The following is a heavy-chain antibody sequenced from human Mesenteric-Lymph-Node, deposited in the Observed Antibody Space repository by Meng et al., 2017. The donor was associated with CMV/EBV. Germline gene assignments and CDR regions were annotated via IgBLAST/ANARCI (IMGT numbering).Heavy chain of an antibody. Sequence: SETLSLTCTVSGGAISKSRYYWGWIRQPPGKGLEWIGSIYDSGSTYYNPTRKSRVTISEDTSKNQISLKLSSVTAADTAVYYCARFSSGWPFDCWGQGTLVTVSS. CDR1: GGAISKSRYY. CDR2: IYDSGST. V-gene: IGHV4-39*07. D-gene: IGHD6-19*01. J-gene: IGHJ4*02. CDR3: ARFSSGWPFDC.